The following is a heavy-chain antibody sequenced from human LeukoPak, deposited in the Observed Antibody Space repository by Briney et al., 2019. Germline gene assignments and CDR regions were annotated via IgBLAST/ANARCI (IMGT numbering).Heavy chain of an antibody. J-gene: IGHJ4*02. D-gene: IGHD3-10*01. CDR2: ITNNGVST. Sequence: GGSLRLSCAASGFTFSSYTMHWVRQAPGKGLEYVSAITNNGVSTYYANSVKGRFTISRDNSKNTLYLQMGSLTAEDMAVYYCARGGSYDYWGQGTLVTASS. V-gene: IGHV3-64*01. CDR3: ARGGSYDY. CDR1: GFTFSSYT.